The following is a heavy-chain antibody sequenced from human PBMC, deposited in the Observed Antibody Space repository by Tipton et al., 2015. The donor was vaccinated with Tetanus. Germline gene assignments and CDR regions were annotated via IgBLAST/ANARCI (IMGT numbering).Heavy chain of an antibody. Sequence: QSGAEVKKPGASVKVSCKASGYRFPTFGFSWVRQGPGQGLEWVGWISGYDGNTKYAQKFQGRVSMTTDTATSTVYMELRGLRSDDTAVYYCARDRSVTETGGSDYWGQGTLVTVSS. CDR1: GYRFPTFG. J-gene: IGHJ4*02. V-gene: IGHV1-18*01. D-gene: IGHD1-1*01. CDR3: ARDRSVTETGGSDY. CDR2: ISGYDGNT.